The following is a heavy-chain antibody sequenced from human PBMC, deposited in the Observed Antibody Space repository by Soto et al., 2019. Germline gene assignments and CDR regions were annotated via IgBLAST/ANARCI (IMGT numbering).Heavy chain of an antibody. CDR1: GFTVSSYG. J-gene: IGHJ4*02. V-gene: IGHV3-30*18. Sequence: QVQLVESGGGVVQPGRSLRLSCAASGFTVSSYGMHWVRQAPGKGLEWVAVISYDGSNKYYADSVKGRFTISRDNSKNTLYLQRNSLRAEDTAVYYCAEGDWWDRPNGWGQGTLVTVSS. CDR3: AEGDWWDRPNG. D-gene: IGHD2-8*02. CDR2: ISYDGSNK.